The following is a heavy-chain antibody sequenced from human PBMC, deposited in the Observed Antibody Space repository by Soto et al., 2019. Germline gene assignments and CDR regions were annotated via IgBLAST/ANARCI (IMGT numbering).Heavy chain of an antibody. Sequence: SCPTLVNPTQTLTLTCTFSGFSLSTTGMRVSWIRQPPGKALEWLARIDWDDDKFYSTSLKTRLTVSKDTSKNQVVLTMTDVDPVDTATYFCALIHEHSYAFGYWGQGALVTVSS. D-gene: IGHD5-18*01. CDR2: IDWDDDK. CDR3: ALIHEHSYAFGY. CDR1: GFSLSTTGMR. V-gene: IGHV2-70*04. J-gene: IGHJ4*02.